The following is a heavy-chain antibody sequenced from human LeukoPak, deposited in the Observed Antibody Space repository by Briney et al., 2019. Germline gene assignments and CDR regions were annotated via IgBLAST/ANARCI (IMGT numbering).Heavy chain of an antibody. J-gene: IGHJ4*02. V-gene: IGHV3-9*01. CDR2: ISWNGGGM. Sequence: GGSLRLSCAASGFTFDAYAMHWVRQAPGKGLEWVSGISWNGGGMGYAVSVKGRFTISRDNAKNSLYLQMNSLRAEDTAVYYCARDDYVWDFDYWGQGTLVTVSS. D-gene: IGHD3-16*01. CDR3: ARDDYVWDFDY. CDR1: GFTFDAYA.